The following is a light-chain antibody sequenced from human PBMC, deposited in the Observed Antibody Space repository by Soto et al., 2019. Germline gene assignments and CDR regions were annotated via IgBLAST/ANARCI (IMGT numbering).Light chain of an antibody. CDR3: QRFETPSRYT. J-gene: IGKJ2*01. CDR1: QSVDGRF. V-gene: IGKV3-20*01. Sequence: ETVLTQSPGTLSLSPGERATLSCRASQSVDGRFLAWYQQKPGQAPSLLIYGTSSRATGIPDRFSGSGSGTDFTLTNSRLEPKYFGVSSCQRFETPSRYTFAQGT. CDR2: GTS.